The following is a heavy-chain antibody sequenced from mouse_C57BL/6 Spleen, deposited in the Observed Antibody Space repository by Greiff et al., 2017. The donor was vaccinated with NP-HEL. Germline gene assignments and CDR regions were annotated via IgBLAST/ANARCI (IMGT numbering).Heavy chain of an antibody. D-gene: IGHD1-1*02. V-gene: IGHV1-50*01. CDR3: AHYAFAY. J-gene: IGHJ3*01. CDR2: IDPSDSYT. CDR1: GYTFTSYW. Sequence: VQLQQPGAELVKPGASVKLSCKASGYTFTSYWMQWVKQRPGQGLEWIGEIDPSDSYTNYNQKFKGKATLTVDTSSSTAYMQLSSLTSEDSAVYYCAHYAFAYWGQGTLVTVSA.